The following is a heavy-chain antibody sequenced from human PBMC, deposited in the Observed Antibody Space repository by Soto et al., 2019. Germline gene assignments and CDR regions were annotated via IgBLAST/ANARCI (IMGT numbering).Heavy chain of an antibody. J-gene: IGHJ5*02. CDR2: IFYTGST. CDR3: ARGRSRVTAAGSNWFDP. CDR1: GGTINSGDYF. V-gene: IGHV4-30-4*01. Sequence: PSETLSLTCSVSGGTINSGDYFWSWIRQPPGKGLECIGSIFYTGSTYYSPSLKSRASMSMDTSKNQFSLKLSSVTAADTAVYYCARGRSRVTAAGSNWFDPWGQGTLVTVSS. D-gene: IGHD6-13*01.